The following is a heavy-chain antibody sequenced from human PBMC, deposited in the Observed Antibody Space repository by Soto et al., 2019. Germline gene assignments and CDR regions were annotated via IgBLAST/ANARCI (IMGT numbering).Heavy chain of an antibody. V-gene: IGHV3-9*01. D-gene: IGHD5-12*01. CDR2: IIWNSGSI. Sequence: PGGSLRLSCAASGFPFDDYAMHWVRQAPGKGLEWVSGIIWNSGSIGYSASVKGRFTISGDKAKNSLYLQMKSLRAEKTALNYCAKDILGWLQYAFAIWGQGTMVTVPS. J-gene: IGHJ3*02. CDR1: GFPFDDYA. CDR3: AKDILGWLQYAFAI.